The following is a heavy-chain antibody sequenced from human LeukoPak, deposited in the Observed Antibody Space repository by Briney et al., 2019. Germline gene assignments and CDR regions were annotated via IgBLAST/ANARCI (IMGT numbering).Heavy chain of an antibody. J-gene: IGHJ6*04. CDR2: RWYDGSNK. D-gene: IGHD3-10*01. CDR1: GFTFISYG. V-gene: IGHV3-33*01. Sequence: PGGSLRPSCAASGFTFISYGMHWVRQAPGKGLEWVAVRWYDGSNKYYADSVKGRFTISRDNSKNTLYLQMNSLRAEDTAVYYCARVETMVRGVIKVHYYYYYGMDVWGKGTTVTVSS. CDR3: ARVETMVRGVIKVHYYYYYGMDV.